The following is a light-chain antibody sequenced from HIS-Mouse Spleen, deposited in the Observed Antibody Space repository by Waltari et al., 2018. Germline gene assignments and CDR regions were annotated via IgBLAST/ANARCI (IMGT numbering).Light chain of an antibody. V-gene: IGLV2-11*01. Sequence: QSALTQPRSVSGSPGQSVTISCTGTSSDVGGYNYVSWYQQHPGKAPKLMFYDVSKRPSGVPDRFSGSKSCNTASLTISGLQAEDEADYYCCSYAGSYIPVVFGGGTKLTVL. CDR3: CSYAGSYIPVV. J-gene: IGLJ2*01. CDR2: DVS. CDR1: SSDVGGYNY.